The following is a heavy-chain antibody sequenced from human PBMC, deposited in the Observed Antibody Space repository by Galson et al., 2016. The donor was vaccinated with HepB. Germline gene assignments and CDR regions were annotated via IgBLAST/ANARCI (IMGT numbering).Heavy chain of an antibody. D-gene: IGHD3-22*01. CDR2: MHPNTVDT. Sequence: SVKVSCKASGYSFNDYYLHWVRQAPGQGLEWMGRMHPNTVDTEFAQKFQGRFAMTGETSINTVYMELVGLTSDDTAMYYCARWAPVGCMIDYWGQGTLIIVSS. J-gene: IGHJ4*02. V-gene: IGHV1-2*06. CDR3: ARWAPVGCMIDY. CDR1: GYSFNDYY.